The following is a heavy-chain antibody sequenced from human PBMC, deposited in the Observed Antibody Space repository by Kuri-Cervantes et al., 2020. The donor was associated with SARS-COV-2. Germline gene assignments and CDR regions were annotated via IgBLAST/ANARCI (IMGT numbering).Heavy chain of an antibody. J-gene: IGHJ6*02. V-gene: IGHV2-70*11. CDR1: VFSLSTSGMC. Sequence: SGPTLVKPTQTLTLTCTFSVFSLSTSGMCVSWIRQPPGKALEWLARIDWDDDKYYSTSLKTRLTTSKDTSKNQVVLTMTNMYPVDTDTYYCARMQSDVLRYFEWSESGYRYYYGMDVWGQGTMVTVSS. CDR2: IDWDDDK. D-gene: IGHD3-9*01. CDR3: ARMQSDVLRYFEWSESGYRYYYGMDV.